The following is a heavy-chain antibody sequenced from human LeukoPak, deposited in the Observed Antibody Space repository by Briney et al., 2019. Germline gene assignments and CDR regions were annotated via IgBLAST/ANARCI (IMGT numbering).Heavy chain of an antibody. CDR1: GYTFTDYY. V-gene: IGHV1-2*02. CDR3: ATLRRSGWYIGD. D-gene: IGHD6-19*01. J-gene: IGHJ4*02. CDR2: LNPNSGGT. Sequence: ASLKVSCKASGYTFTDYYIHWVRQAPGQGLEWMGWLNPNSGGTDYAEEFQGRVTMTRDTSITAAFMELSSLKSDDTAMYYCATLRRSGWYIGDWGQGTLVAVSS.